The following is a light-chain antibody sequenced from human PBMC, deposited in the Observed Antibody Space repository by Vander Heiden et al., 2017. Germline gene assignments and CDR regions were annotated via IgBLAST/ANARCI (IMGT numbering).Light chain of an antibody. CDR2: SNN. V-gene: IGLV1-44*01. J-gene: IGLJ3*02. CDR1: SSNIGSNT. Sequence: QSVLTQSPSASGTPGQRVTISCSGSSSNIGSNTVNWYQQLPGTAPKLLIYSNNQRPSGVPDRFSGSKSGTSASLAIRGLQSEDEAGYYCAAWDDSLNGPVFGGGIKLTVL. CDR3: AAWDDSLNGPV.